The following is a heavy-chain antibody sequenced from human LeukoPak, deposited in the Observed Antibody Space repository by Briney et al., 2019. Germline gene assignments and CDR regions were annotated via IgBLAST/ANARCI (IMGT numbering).Heavy chain of an antibody. Sequence: PSETLSLTCTGSGGSISSCYWSWIRQPPGRGLEWIGYIYYSGSSNYNPSRKSRVTISVDTSKNQVSLKMSSVTAAATAVYYCARVTGPYDFWSGFDPWGQGTLVTVSS. CDR2: IYYSGSS. J-gene: IGHJ5*02. CDR1: GGSISSCY. D-gene: IGHD3-3*01. V-gene: IGHV4-59*01. CDR3: ARVTGPYDFWSGFDP.